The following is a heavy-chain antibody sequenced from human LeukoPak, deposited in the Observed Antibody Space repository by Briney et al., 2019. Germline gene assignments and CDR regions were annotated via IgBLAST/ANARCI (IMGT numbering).Heavy chain of an antibody. CDR1: GGSFSGYY. CDR3: ARTYGPRHFDY. V-gene: IGHV4-34*01. CDR2: INHSGSA. Sequence: SETLSLTCAVSGGSFSGYYWTWIRQPPGKGLEWIGEINHSGSANYNPSLKSRVTISLDTSKNQFSLKVSSVTAADTAVYYCARTYGPRHFDYWGQGTLVTVSS. J-gene: IGHJ4*02. D-gene: IGHD3-10*01.